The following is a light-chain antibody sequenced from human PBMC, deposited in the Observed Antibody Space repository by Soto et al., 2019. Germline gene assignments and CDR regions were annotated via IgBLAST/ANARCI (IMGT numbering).Light chain of an antibody. V-gene: IGKV1-5*01. J-gene: IGKJ1*01. CDR2: DAS. CDR3: QQYNSYLWT. CDR1: QSISSW. Sequence: DIQMPQSPSSVSASLGDRVTIACRASQSISSWLAWYQQKPGKAPKLLIYDASSLESGVPSRFSGSGSGTEFTLTISSLQPDDFATYYCQQYNSYLWTFGQGTKVDI.